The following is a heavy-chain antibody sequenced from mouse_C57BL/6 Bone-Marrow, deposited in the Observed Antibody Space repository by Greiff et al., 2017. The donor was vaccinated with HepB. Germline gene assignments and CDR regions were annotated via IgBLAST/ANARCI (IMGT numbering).Heavy chain of an antibody. D-gene: IGHD2-1*01. J-gene: IGHJ4*01. V-gene: IGHV8-12*01. CDR3: ARRLGGNYSAMDY. CDR1: GFSLSTSGMG. Sequence: QVQLKESGPGILQSSQTLSLTCSFSGFSLSTSGMGVSWIRQPSGKGLEWLAHIYWDDDKRYNPSLKSRLTISKDTSRNQVFLKITSVDTADTATYYCARRLGGNYSAMDYWGQGTSVTVSS. CDR2: IYWDDDK.